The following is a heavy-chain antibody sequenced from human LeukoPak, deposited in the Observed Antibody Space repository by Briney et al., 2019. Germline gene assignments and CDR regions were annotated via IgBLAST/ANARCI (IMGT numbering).Heavy chain of an antibody. V-gene: IGHV3-23*01. CDR3: AREVAGRIEY. CDR2: ITGGGETT. J-gene: IGHJ4*02. CDR1: GFTFSSYA. Sequence: GRSLRLSCTASGFTFSSYAMSWVRQAPGKGLAWVSLITGGGETTYYGDSVTGRFTISRDNSKNTVHLQMNSLRVEDTAVYFCAREVAGRIEYWGQGALVTVSS. D-gene: IGHD6-19*01.